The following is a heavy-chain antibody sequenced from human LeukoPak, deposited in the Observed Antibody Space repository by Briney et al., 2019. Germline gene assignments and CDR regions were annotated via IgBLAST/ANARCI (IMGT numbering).Heavy chain of an antibody. J-gene: IGHJ3*02. CDR1: GGSISSYY. Sequence: SETLPLTCTVSGGSISSYYWSWIRQPPGKGLEWIGYIYYSGSTNYNPSLKSRVTISVDTSKNQFSLKLSSVTAADTAVYYCARRGGDYNGGFYAFDIWGQGTMVTVSS. D-gene: IGHD4-17*01. V-gene: IGHV4-59*08. CDR2: IYYSGST. CDR3: ARRGGDYNGGFYAFDI.